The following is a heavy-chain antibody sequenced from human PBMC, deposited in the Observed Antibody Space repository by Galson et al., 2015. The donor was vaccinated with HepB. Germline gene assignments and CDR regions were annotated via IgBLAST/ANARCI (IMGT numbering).Heavy chain of an antibody. CDR3: AKFFDYYDSSGSD. Sequence: SLRLSCAASGFTFSSYAMSWVRQAPGKGLEWVSAISGSGGSTYYADSVKGRFTISRDNSKNTLYLQMNSLRAEDTAVYYCAKFFDYYDSSGSDWGQGTLVTVSS. CDR1: GFTFSSYA. CDR2: ISGSGGST. D-gene: IGHD3-22*01. J-gene: IGHJ4*02. V-gene: IGHV3-23*01.